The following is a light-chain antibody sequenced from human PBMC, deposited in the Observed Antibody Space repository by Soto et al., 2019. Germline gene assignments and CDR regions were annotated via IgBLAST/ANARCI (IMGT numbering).Light chain of an antibody. Sequence: DIQMTQSPSSLSASVGDRVTITCRASQGIRNDLGWYQQKPGKAPKRLIYSSSNLQSGVPSRFSGSGAGTEFILTISRMQPEDSSTYYCLQHHSFPLTFGQGTKVEV. CDR2: SSS. CDR3: LQHHSFPLT. V-gene: IGKV1-17*01. J-gene: IGKJ1*01. CDR1: QGIRND.